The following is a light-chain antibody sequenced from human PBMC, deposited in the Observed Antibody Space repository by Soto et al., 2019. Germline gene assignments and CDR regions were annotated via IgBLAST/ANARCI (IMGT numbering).Light chain of an antibody. V-gene: IGKV1-39*01. J-gene: IGKJ1*01. CDR3: QHGYTAPWS. CDR2: GAS. Sequence: DIQMTQSPSSLSASLGDRVTITCRASENIISYLNWYQQKPGKVPKLLIYGASRLESGVPPRFSCSVSGTEFTLTRRSLQPEHCETDYGQHGYTAPWSFGQGTVVE. CDR1: ENIISY.